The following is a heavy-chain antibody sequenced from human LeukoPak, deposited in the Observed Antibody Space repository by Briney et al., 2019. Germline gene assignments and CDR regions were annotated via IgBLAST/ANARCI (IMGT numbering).Heavy chain of an antibody. CDR2: IWYDGSNK. CDR1: GFTFSSYG. CDR3: AKDPSVRGVPRYYFDY. D-gene: IGHD3-10*01. J-gene: IGHJ4*02. Sequence: PGGSLRLSCAASGFTFSSYGMHWVRQAPGKGLEWVAVIWYDGSNKYYADSVKGRFTISRDNSKNTLYLQMNSLRAEDTAVYYCAKDPSVRGVPRYYFDYWGQGTLVTVSS. V-gene: IGHV3-33*06.